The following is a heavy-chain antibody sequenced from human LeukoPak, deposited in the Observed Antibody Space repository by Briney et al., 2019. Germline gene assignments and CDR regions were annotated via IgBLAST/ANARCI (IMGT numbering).Heavy chain of an antibody. CDR2: IYSGGST. J-gene: IGHJ1*01. CDR3: ASAAYYDFWSGYYFSEYFQH. D-gene: IGHD3-3*01. Sequence: GGSLRLSCAASGFTVSSNYMSWVRQAPGKGLEWVSVIYSGGSTYYADSVKGRFTISRDNSKNTLYLQMNSLRAEDTAVYYCASAAYYDFWSGYYFSEYFQHRGQGTLVTVSS. V-gene: IGHV3-53*01. CDR1: GFTVSSNY.